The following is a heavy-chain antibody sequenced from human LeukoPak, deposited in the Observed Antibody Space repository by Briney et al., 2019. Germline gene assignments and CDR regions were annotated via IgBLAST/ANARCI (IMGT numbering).Heavy chain of an antibody. CDR3: ARGKPLNRPSTYYDFWSGYYSYYGMDV. CDR2: MNPNSGNT. V-gene: IGHV1-8*01. D-gene: IGHD3-3*01. J-gene: IGHJ6*02. CDR1: GCTFTSCD. Sequence: ASVKVSCKASGCTFTSCDINWVRQATGQGLEWMGWMNPNSGNTGYAQKFQGRVTMTRNTSISTAYMELSSLRSEDTAVYYCARGKPLNRPSTYYDFWSGYYSYYGMDVWGQGTTVTVSS.